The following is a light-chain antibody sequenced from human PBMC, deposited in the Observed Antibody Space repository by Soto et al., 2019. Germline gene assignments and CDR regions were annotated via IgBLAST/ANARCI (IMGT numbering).Light chain of an antibody. J-gene: IGLJ2*01. CDR1: SSDVGGYDY. Sequence: QSVLTQPASVSGSPGQSITMSCTGTSSDVGGYDYVAWYQQHPGKAPKLMISDVNYRPSGVSSRFSGSKSGNTASLTISGLQAEDEADYYCSSYTTSSTLVVFGGGTKLPVL. CDR2: DVN. CDR3: SSYTTSSTLVV. V-gene: IGLV2-14*03.